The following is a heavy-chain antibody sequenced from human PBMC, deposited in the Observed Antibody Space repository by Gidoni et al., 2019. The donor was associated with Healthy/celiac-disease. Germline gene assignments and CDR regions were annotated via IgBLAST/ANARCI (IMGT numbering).Heavy chain of an antibody. CDR3: ARGEITTVPFDY. CDR2: INHSGST. Sequence: QVQLQQWGAGLLKPSETLSLTCAVYGGSFSGYYWSWIRQPPGKGLEWIGEINHSGSTNYNPSLKSRVTISVDTSKNQFSLKLSSVTAADTAVYYCARGEITTVPFDYWGQGTLVTVSS. J-gene: IGHJ4*02. CDR1: GGSFSGYY. V-gene: IGHV4-34*01. D-gene: IGHD4-17*01.